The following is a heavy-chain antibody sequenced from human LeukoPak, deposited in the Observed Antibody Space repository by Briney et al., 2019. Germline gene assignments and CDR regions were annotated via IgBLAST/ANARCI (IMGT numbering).Heavy chain of an antibody. CDR2: ISVGGGST. CDR1: GFTFSSYA. Sequence: GGSLRLSCAASGFTFSSYAMRWVRQAPGKGLEWVSGISVGGGSTYYADSVKGRFTISRDNSKNTLYLQMNSLRAEDTAVYYCAKAEDIVATLGFDYWGQGTLVTVSS. J-gene: IGHJ4*02. D-gene: IGHD5-12*01. V-gene: IGHV3-23*01. CDR3: AKAEDIVATLGFDY.